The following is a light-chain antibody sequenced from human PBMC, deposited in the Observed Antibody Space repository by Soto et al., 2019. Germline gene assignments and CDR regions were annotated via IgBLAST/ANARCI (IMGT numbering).Light chain of an antibody. Sequence: EIVLTQSPGPLSLSPGERATLSCRASQSVSSSYLAWYQQKPGQAPRLLIYGASSRATGIPDRFSGSGSGTDFNLTISRLEPEDFAVYYCQQYGSSPVYTFGQANKLEIK. CDR3: QQYGSSPVYT. V-gene: IGKV3-20*01. CDR2: GAS. J-gene: IGKJ2*01. CDR1: QSVSSSY.